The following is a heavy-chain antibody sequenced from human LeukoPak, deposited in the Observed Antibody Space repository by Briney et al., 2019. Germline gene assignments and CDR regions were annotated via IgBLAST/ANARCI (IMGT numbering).Heavy chain of an antibody. CDR2: ISSSGSTI. Sequence: PGGSLRLSCAASGFTFSDYFMTWIRQAPGKGLEWVSYISSSGSTIYYSDSVKGRFTISRDNAKNSLYLQMNSLRPEDTAVYYCARDPIQLWSFDYWGQGTPVTVSS. CDR1: GFTFSDYF. D-gene: IGHD5-18*01. CDR3: ARDPIQLWSFDY. V-gene: IGHV3-11*01. J-gene: IGHJ4*02.